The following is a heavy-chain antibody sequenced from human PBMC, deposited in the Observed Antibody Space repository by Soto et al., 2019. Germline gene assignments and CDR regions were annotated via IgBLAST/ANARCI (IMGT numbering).Heavy chain of an antibody. CDR1: GASLSSYTAA. J-gene: IGHJ4*02. V-gene: IGHV6-1*01. Sequence: PSQTLSLTCGMSGASLSSYTAAWSCIRQSPSRGLEWLGRTYYRSRWFTDYALSAKSRITINPYTSKNQLSLQLNSVTPEDTAVYYCAREVTTRPQFDLWGQGTMVTVSS. D-gene: IGHD1-1*01. CDR2: TYYRSRWFT. CDR3: AREVTTRPQFDL.